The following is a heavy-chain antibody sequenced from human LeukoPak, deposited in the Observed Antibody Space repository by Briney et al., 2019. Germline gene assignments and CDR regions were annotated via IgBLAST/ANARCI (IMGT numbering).Heavy chain of an antibody. CDR2: ISYDGRNK. CDR1: GFTFSSYG. J-gene: IGHJ6*02. V-gene: IGHV3-30*03. CDR3: VCGYSGLDV. D-gene: IGHD5-12*01. Sequence: GRSLRLSCAASGFTFSSYGMHWVRQAPGKGLEWVAFISYDGRNKYYVDSVRGRFTISRDNSKNTLYLQMNSLRAEDTAVYYCVCGYSGLDVWGQGTTVTVSS.